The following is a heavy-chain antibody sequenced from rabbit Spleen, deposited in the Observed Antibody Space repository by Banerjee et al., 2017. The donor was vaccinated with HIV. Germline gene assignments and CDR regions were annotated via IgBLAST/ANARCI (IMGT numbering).Heavy chain of an antibody. CDR2: IYVGSIGDT. Sequence: QSLEESGGDLVKPGASLTLTCTASGFSFSSSYWICWVRQAPGKGLEWIACIYVGSIGDTYYASWAKGRFTISKTSSTTVTLQMTSLTAADTATYFCARASVGFNGYNHAYYYGMDLWGPGTLVTVS. V-gene: IGHV1S40*01. J-gene: IGHJ6*01. CDR3: ARASVGFNGYNHAYYYGMDL. CDR1: GFSFSSSYW. D-gene: IGHD6-1*01.